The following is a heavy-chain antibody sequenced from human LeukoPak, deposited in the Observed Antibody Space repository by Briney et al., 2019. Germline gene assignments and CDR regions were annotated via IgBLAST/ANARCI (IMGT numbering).Heavy chain of an antibody. CDR2: ISTDGRAT. J-gene: IGHJ4*02. CDR1: GFAPSKDW. D-gene: IGHD6-19*01. V-gene: IGHV3-74*01. Sequence: GGSLRLSCVASGFAPSKDWMHWVRHVASEGLEWVSRISTDGRATGYADSVKGRFTISRDNAKNTLFLEMNNLKVEDTAVYYCASFGQQWLESYWGLGTLVTVSS. CDR3: ASFGQQWLESY.